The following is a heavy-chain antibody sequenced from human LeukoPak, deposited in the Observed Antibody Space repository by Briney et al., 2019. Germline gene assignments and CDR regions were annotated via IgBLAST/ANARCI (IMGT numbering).Heavy chain of an antibody. CDR1: GFTFSSYW. V-gene: IGHV3-74*01. Sequence: GGSLRLSCAASGFTFSSYWMHWVRQAPGKGLVWVSRINSDGSSTSYADSVKGRFTISRDNAKNTLYLQMNSLRAEATAVYYCASVRARYVACWVDPWGEGTLATASS. J-gene: IGHJ5*02. CDR3: ASVRARYVACWVDP. CDR2: INSDGSST. D-gene: IGHD3-10*02.